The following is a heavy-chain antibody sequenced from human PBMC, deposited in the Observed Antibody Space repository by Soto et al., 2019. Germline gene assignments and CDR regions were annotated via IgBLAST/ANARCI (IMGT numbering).Heavy chain of an antibody. V-gene: IGHV4-4*02. CDR2: IYHSGST. Sequence: SETLSLTCAVSGGSISSRNWWSWVRQPPGKGLEWIGEIYHSGSTNYNPSLKSRVAISVDKSKNQFSLKLSSVTAADTAVYYCARAYSDGYCTNGVCYTANGMDVWGQGTTVTSP. CDR1: GGSISSRNW. CDR3: ARAYSDGYCTNGVCYTANGMDV. D-gene: IGHD2-8*01. J-gene: IGHJ6*02.